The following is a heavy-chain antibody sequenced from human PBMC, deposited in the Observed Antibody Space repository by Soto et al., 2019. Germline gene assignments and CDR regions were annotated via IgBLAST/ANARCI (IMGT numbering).Heavy chain of an antibody. Sequence: QVQLVESGGGVVQRGRSLRLSCAASGFTFSSYGMHWVRQAPGKGLEWVAVISYDGSNKYYADSVKGRFTISRDNSKNTLYLQMNSLRAEDTAVYYCAKVKGNYGMDVWGQGTTVTVSS. CDR1: GFTFSSYG. CDR2: ISYDGSNK. CDR3: AKVKGNYGMDV. J-gene: IGHJ6*02. V-gene: IGHV3-30*18.